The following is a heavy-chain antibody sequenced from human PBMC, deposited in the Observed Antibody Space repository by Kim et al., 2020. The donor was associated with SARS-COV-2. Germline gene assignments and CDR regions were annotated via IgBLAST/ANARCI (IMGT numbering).Heavy chain of an antibody. J-gene: IGHJ4*02. CDR3: ASSNYYDSSGYYPTFDY. Sequence: GGSLRLSCAASGFTFSSYEMNWVRQAPGKGLEWVSYISSSGSTIYYADSVKGRFTISRDNAKNSLYLQMNSLRAEDTAVYYCASSNYYDSSGYYPTFDYWGQGTLVTVSS. V-gene: IGHV3-48*03. D-gene: IGHD3-22*01. CDR1: GFTFSSYE. CDR2: ISSSGSTI.